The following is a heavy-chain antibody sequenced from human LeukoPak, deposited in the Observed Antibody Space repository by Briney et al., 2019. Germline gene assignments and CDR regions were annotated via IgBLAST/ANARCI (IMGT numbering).Heavy chain of an antibody. D-gene: IGHD3-9*01. CDR3: ARDKAGYLDAFDI. CDR1: GGSISSGGYY. CDR2: IYYSGSN. J-gene: IGHJ3*02. V-gene: IGHV4-31*03. Sequence: PSETLSLTCTVSGGSISSGGYYWSWIRQHPGKGLEWIGYIYYSGSNYYNPSLKSRVTISVDTSKNQFSLKLSSVTAADTAVYYCARDKAGYLDAFDIWGQGTMVTVSS.